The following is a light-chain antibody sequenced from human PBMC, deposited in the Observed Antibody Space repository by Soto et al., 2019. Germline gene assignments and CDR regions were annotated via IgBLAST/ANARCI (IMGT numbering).Light chain of an antibody. V-gene: IGKV3-20*01. CDR2: GAS. CDR1: QSVSSSY. J-gene: IGKJ3*01. CDR3: QQYGSSPGFT. Sequence: EIVLTQSPGTLSLSPGERATLSCRASQSVSSSYLAWYQQKPGQAPRLLIYGASSRDTGIPDRFSGRGSGTDFTLTISRLEPEDFAVYYCQQYGSSPGFTFGPGTKVDIK.